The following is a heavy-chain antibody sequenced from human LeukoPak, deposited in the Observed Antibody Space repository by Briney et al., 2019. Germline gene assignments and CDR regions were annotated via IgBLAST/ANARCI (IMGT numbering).Heavy chain of an antibody. D-gene: IGHD3-3*01. CDR2: ISSSSSYI. CDR3: ANDFWSGYPVD. J-gene: IGHJ4*02. CDR1: GFTFSSYS. V-gene: IGHV3-21*01. Sequence: GGSLRLSCAASGFTFSSYSMNWVRQAPGKGLEWVSSISSSSSYIYYADPVKGRFTISRDNAKNSLYLQMNSLRAEDTAVYYCANDFWSGYPVDWGQGTLVTVSS.